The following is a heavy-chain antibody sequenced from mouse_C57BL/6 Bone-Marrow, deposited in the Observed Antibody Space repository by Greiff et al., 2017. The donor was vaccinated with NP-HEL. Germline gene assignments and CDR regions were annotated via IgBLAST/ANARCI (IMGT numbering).Heavy chain of an antibody. J-gene: IGHJ2*01. CDR2: INPNNGGT. V-gene: IGHV1-26*01. CDR3: ARGRITTVPHYFDD. CDR1: GYTFTDYY. D-gene: IGHD1-1*01. Sequence: EVQLQQSGPELVKPGASVKISCKASGYTFTDYYMNWVKQSHGKSLEWIGDINPNNGGTSYNQKFKGKATVTVDKSSSTAYMELRSLTSEDSAVYYCARGRITTVPHYFDDWGQGTTLTVSS.